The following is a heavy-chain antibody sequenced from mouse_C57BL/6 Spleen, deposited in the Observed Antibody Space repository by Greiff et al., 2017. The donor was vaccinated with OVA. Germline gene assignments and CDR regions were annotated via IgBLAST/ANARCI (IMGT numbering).Heavy chain of an antibody. D-gene: IGHD2-5*01. V-gene: IGHV1-15*01. CDR3: TRSGSNYYFDY. J-gene: IGHJ2*01. CDR1: GYTFTDYE. Sequence: VQLQQSGAELVRPGASVTLSCKASGYTFTDYEMHWVKQTPVHGLEWIGAIDPETGGTAYNQKFKGKAILTADKSSSTAYMELRSLTSEDSAVYYCTRSGSNYYFDYWGQGTTLTVSS. CDR2: IDPETGGT.